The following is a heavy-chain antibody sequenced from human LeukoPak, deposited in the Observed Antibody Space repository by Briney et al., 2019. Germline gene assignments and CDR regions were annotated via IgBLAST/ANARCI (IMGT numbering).Heavy chain of an antibody. J-gene: IGHJ6*03. V-gene: IGHV4-38-2*01. CDR1: GYSISSGYY. CDR2: IYQSGST. CDR3: ARVYSNYYMDV. Sequence: SETLSLTCAVSGYSISSGYYWGWIRQPPGKGLERIGSIYQSGSTYYNPSLKSRVTISVDTSKNQFSLKLNSVTAADTAVYYCARVYSNYYMDVWGKGTTVTVSS. D-gene: IGHD6-13*01.